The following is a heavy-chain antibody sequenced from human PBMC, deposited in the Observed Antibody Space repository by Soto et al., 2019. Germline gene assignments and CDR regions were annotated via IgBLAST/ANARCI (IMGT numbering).Heavy chain of an antibody. V-gene: IGHV4-61*01. CDR2: IYHSGST. D-gene: IGHD6-19*01. CDR3: ARLSVAWFDP. Sequence: QVQLQESGPGLVKPSETLSLTCTVSGGSVSSGSYHWRWIRQPPGKGLEWIGYIYHSGSTNYNPCLKSRVTISVDTSKNQFSLSLTSVTAADTAVYYCARLSVAWFDPWGQGTLVTVAS. J-gene: IGHJ5*02. CDR1: GGSVSSGSYH.